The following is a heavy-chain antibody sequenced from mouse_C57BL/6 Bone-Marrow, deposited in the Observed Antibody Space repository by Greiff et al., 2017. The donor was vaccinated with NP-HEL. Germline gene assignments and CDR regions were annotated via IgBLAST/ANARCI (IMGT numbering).Heavy chain of an antibody. CDR1: GYTFTSYW. Sequence: QVQLQQPGAELVRPGTSVKLSCKASGYTFTSYWMHWVKQRPGQGLEWIGVIDPSDSYTNYNQKFKGKATLTVDTSSSTAYMQLSSLTSEDSAVYYCARNITTVVPDYWGQGTTLTVSS. CDR3: ARNITTVVPDY. CDR2: IDPSDSYT. J-gene: IGHJ2*01. V-gene: IGHV1-59*01. D-gene: IGHD1-1*01.